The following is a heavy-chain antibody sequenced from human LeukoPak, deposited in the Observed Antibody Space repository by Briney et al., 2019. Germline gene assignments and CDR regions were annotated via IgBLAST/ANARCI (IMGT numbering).Heavy chain of an antibody. CDR1: GGSISSYY. J-gene: IGHJ5*02. CDR3: ARWEVGATTFDP. D-gene: IGHD1-26*01. CDR2: IYYSGST. Sequence: PSETLSLTCTVSGGSISSYYWSWIRQPPGKGLEWIGYIYYSGSTNYNPSLKSRVTISVDTSKNQFSLKLSSVTAADTAEYYCARWEVGATTFDPWGQGTLVTVSS. V-gene: IGHV4-59*08.